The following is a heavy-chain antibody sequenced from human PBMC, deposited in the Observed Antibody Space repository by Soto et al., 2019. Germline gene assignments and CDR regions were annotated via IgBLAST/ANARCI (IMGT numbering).Heavy chain of an antibody. V-gene: IGHV1-69*11. J-gene: IGHJ6*02. Sequence: QVHLVQSGTEVKKPGSSVKVSCKASGGTFSSSGFSWVRQAPGQGLEWMGMIVPSLDTTNYAQKFQARVTIIADEVTSTAYMELRSLRSEDTAVYYCARWPQPRYTADPYAVDVWGQGTRVIVSS. CDR1: GGTFSSSG. CDR2: IVPSLDTT. CDR3: ARWPQPRYTADPYAVDV. D-gene: IGHD3-16*02.